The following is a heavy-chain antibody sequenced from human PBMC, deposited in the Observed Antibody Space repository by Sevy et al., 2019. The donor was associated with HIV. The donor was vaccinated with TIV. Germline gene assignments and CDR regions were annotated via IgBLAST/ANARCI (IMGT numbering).Heavy chain of an antibody. V-gene: IGHV1-24*01. D-gene: IGHD2-15*01. J-gene: IGHJ5*02. CDR1: GYSLSKLS. CDR3: ATVGLGYYSGSSYYQGDWFDP. Sequence: ASVKVSCKVFGYSLSKLSMHWVRQAPGKGLEWMGSLDPGNGEITYAQTLQGRVTMTEDTSTDTANMELSGLTSEDTATYYCATVGLGYYSGSSYYQGDWFDPWAREPWSPSPQ. CDR2: LDPGNGEI.